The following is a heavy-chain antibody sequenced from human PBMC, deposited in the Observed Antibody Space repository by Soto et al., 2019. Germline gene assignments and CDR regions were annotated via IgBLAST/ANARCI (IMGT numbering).Heavy chain of an antibody. V-gene: IGHV4-30-4*08. CDR3: ARVTRDFSDYEVYGVDAFDL. CDR2: ITDSGTT. CDR1: GASISNDNYY. Sequence: QVQLQQSGPGLVKPSQTLSLICTVSGASISNDNYYWSWIRQPPGKGLEWIGNITDSGTTALNPSLGSRVLVSVDTSNNQFSLRLSSATAADTAVYFCARVTRDFSDYEVYGVDAFDLWGQVTMVTVSP. D-gene: IGHD4-17*01. J-gene: IGHJ3*01.